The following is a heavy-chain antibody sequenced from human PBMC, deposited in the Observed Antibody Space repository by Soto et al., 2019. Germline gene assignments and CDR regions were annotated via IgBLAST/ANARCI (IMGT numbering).Heavy chain of an antibody. V-gene: IGHV3-74*01. Sequence: GSLRLSCAASGFTFRSYWMHWVRQAPGKGLVWVSRINGGGSSTSYADSVKGRFTISRDNAKNTLYLQMNSLRAEDTAVYYCARGLVVPAGDAFDIWGQGTMVTVSS. D-gene: IGHD2-2*01. J-gene: IGHJ3*02. CDR1: GFTFRSYW. CDR2: INGGGSST. CDR3: ARGLVVPAGDAFDI.